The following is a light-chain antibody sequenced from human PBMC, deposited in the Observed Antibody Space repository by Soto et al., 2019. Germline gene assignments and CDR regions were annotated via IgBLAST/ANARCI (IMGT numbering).Light chain of an antibody. J-gene: IGLJ2*01. CDR2: EVS. CDR3: SSYTSSSTLVV. CDR1: SSEVGGYKY. V-gene: IGLV2-14*01. Sequence: QSALTQPASVSGSPGQSITISCTGTSSEVGGYKYVSWYQQHPGKAPKLMIYEVSNRPSGVSNRFSGSKSGNTASLTISGLQAEDEADYYCSSYTSSSTLVVFGGGTKVTVL.